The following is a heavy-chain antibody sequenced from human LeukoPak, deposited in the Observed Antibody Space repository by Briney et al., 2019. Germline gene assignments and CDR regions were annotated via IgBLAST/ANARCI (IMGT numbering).Heavy chain of an antibody. CDR2: IDPNSDST. D-gene: IGHD4-17*01. V-gene: IGHV1-2*02. CDR1: GYTFPYY. Sequence: ASVTVSCKPSGYTFPYYIHWVRQAPGQGLEWMGWIDPNSDSTISAQKFQGRVTMTKDASISTVYMELNRLKSDDTAVYYGARDNYGRLDYWGQGTLVTVSS. CDR3: ARDNYGRLDY. J-gene: IGHJ4*02.